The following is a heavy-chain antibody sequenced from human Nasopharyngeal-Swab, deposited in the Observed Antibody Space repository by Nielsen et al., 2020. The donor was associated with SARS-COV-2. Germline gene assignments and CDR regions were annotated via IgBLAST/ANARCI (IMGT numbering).Heavy chain of an antibody. D-gene: IGHD1-1*01. CDR3: ATERGGDLNWYHGMDV. CDR1: GFTYNS. CDR2: ISDSSLTI. Sequence: GGSLRLSCAASGFTYNSVNWVRQAPGQGLEWISYISDSSLTIYYADSVKGRFSISRDNAKNSLYLQMDSLRDEDTAVYYCATERGGDLNWYHGMDVWGQGTTVIVSS. J-gene: IGHJ6*02. V-gene: IGHV3-48*02.